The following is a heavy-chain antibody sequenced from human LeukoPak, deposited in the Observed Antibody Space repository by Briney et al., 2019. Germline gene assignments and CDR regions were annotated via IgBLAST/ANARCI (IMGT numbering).Heavy chain of an antibody. CDR3: AKDLYDSSGSRYDY. CDR2: IYSESKT. CDR1: GFTVSSNH. D-gene: IGHD3-22*01. V-gene: IGHV3-53*01. J-gene: IGHJ4*02. Sequence: PGGSLRLSCAASGFTVSSNHMSLVRQPPGKGLEWVSVIYSESKTYYTDSVKGRFTISRDNSKNMLYLQMNSLRAEDTAVYYCAKDLYDSSGSRYDYWGQGTLVTVSS.